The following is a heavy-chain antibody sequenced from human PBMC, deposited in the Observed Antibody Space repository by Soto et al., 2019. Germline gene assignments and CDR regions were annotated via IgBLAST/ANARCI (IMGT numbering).Heavy chain of an antibody. J-gene: IGHJ5*02. CDR3: ARELRLGEQNWFDP. CDR2: IIPIFGTA. V-gene: IGHV1-69*05. CDR1: GYTFSGYY. D-gene: IGHD3-16*01. Sequence: SVKVSCKASGYTFSGYYVYWVRQAPGQGLEWMGGIIPIFGTANYAQKFQGRVTITTDESTSTAYMELSSLRSEDTAVYYCARELRLGEQNWFDPWGQGTLVTVSS.